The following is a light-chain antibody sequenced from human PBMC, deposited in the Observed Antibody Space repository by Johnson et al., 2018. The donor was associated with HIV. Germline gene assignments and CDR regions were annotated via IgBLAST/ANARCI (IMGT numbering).Light chain of an antibody. J-gene: IGLJ1*01. V-gene: IGLV1-51*01. CDR1: SSNIGSNF. Sequence: QSVLTQPPSVSAAPGQKVTISCSGSSSNIGSNFVSWYQQLPGKAPKLLIYDNNKRPSGIPDRFSGSKSGTSATLGITGLQTGEVADYYCGTWYSILDYVVGTGTKVTVL. CDR3: GTWYSILDYV. CDR2: DNN.